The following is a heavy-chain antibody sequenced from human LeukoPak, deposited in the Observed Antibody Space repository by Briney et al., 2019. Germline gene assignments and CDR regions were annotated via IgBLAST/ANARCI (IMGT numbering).Heavy chain of an antibody. Sequence: GGSLRLSCAASGFTFSSYAMSWVRQAPGKGLEWVSAISGSGGSTYYADSVKGRFTISRDNSKNTLYLQMNSLRAEDTAVYYCAKAIAGEGDENYFDYWGQGPWSPSPQ. CDR1: GFTFSSYA. D-gene: IGHD6-13*01. CDR2: ISGSGGST. V-gene: IGHV3-23*01. CDR3: AKAIAGEGDENYFDY. J-gene: IGHJ4*02.